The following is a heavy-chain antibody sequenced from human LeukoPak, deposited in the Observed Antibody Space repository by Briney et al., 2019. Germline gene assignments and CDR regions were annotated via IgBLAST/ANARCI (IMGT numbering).Heavy chain of an antibody. CDR2: LNPNSGGT. D-gene: IGHD1-26*01. V-gene: IGHV1-2*02. CDR1: GYTFTGYY. CDR3: ARYSRGDAFDI. Sequence: ASVKVSCKVSGYTFTGYYMHWVRQAPGQGLEWMGWLNPNSGGTNYAQKFQGRVTMTRDTSISTAYMELSRLRSDDTAVYYSARYSRGDAFDIWGQGTKVTVSS. J-gene: IGHJ3*02.